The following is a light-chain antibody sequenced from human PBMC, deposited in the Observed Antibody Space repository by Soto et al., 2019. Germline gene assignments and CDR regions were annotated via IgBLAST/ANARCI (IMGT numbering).Light chain of an antibody. CDR3: HQYSSSRRT. Sequence: EIVLTQSAGTLSLSPGERFTLSCRSSQSVSSNFLAWYQQKPGQAPRLLIYGASNRAAGIPDRFSGSGSGTDFTLTISRLEPEDFAVYYCHQYSSSRRTFGQGTKVDIK. CDR1: QSVSSNF. CDR2: GAS. J-gene: IGKJ1*01. V-gene: IGKV3-20*01.